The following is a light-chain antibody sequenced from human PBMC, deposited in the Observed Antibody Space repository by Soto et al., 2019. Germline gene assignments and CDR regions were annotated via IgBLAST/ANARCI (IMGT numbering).Light chain of an antibody. V-gene: IGKV1-5*01. J-gene: IGKJ1*01. CDR1: QSISTW. CDR2: DVS. CDR3: QHCNTSWT. Sequence: DIQMTQSPSTLSASVGDTVTITCRASQSISTWWAWYQQKPGRAPKLLIYDVSSLESGVPSRFSGSGSGTEFTLTISSLQPDDFATYYCQHCNTSWTFGQGTKVEIK.